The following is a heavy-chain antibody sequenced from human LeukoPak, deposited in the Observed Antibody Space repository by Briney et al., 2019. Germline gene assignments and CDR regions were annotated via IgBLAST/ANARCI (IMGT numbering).Heavy chain of an antibody. CDR1: GGSISSSSYY. Sequence: SETLSLTCTVSGGSISSSSYYWGWIRQPPGKGLEWIGSIYYSGSTYYNPSLRSRVTISVDTSKNQFSLKLSSVTAADTAVYYCARVTYYYDSSGYYLDAFDIWGQGTMVTVSS. D-gene: IGHD3-22*01. CDR3: ARVTYYYDSSGYYLDAFDI. CDR2: IYYSGST. J-gene: IGHJ3*02. V-gene: IGHV4-39*07.